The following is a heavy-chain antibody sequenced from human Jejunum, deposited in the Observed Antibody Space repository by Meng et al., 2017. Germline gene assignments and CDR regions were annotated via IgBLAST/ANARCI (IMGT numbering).Heavy chain of an antibody. CDR3: ARASEGSPTVTLIDY. Sequence: VRVGQEGAGLKKPGSSVKVPCKASGGTFSSNAINCVRQAPGQVLEWMGGIIHIFVSANYAQKFQGRVTITADESTSTAYMELSCLRSEDTAVYYCARASEGSPTVTLIDYWGQGTLVTVSS. CDR2: IIHIFVSA. D-gene: IGHD4-17*01. J-gene: IGHJ4*02. CDR1: GGTFSSNA. V-gene: IGHV1-69*01.